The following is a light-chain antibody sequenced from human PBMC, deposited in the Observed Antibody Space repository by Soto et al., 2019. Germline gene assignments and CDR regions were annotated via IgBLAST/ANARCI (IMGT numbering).Light chain of an antibody. V-gene: IGLV2-14*01. CDR1: SSDGGSYDY. J-gene: IGLJ1*01. Sequence: QSALTQPASVSGSPGQSITISCTGTSSDGGSYDYVSWYQQHPGKVPKLMIYDVSNRPSGVSNRFSCSKSGNTASLTISGLQAGDEADYYCASYRGTITHVFGTGTKVTVL. CDR2: DVS. CDR3: ASYRGTITHV.